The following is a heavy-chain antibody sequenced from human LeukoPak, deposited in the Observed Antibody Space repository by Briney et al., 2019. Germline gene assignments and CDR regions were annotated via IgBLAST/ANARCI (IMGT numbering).Heavy chain of an antibody. J-gene: IGHJ4*02. CDR1: GGSISSYC. D-gene: IGHD3-22*01. CDR2: IYYSGST. V-gene: IGHV4-59*01. Sequence: SETLSLTCTVSGGSISSYCWSWIRQPPGKGLEWIGYIYYSGSTNYNPSLKSRVTISVDTSKNQFSLKLSSVTAADTAVYYCAISAYDSRGYHAGFDYWGQGTLVTVSS. CDR3: AISAYDSRGYHAGFDY.